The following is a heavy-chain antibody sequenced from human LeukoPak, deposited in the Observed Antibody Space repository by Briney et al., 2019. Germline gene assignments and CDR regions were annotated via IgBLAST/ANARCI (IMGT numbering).Heavy chain of an antibody. V-gene: IGHV4-39*07. CDR3: ARLGTGYDSSGYSIGWFDP. J-gene: IGHJ5*02. D-gene: IGHD3-22*01. CDR1: GGSISSSSYY. CDR2: IYYSGST. Sequence: SETLSLTCTVSGGSISSSSYYWGWIRQPPGKGLEWIGSIYYSGSTYYNPSLESRVTISVDTSKSQFSLKLSSVTAADTSVYYCARLGTGYDSSGYSIGWFDPWGQGTLVTVSS.